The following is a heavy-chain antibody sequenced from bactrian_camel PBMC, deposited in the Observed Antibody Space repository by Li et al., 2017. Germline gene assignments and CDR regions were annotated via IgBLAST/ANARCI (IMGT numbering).Heavy chain of an antibody. CDR3: AAGHWFQCGLTGPPEYPY. CDR2: IDSDGST. Sequence: HVQLVESGGGSVQDGGSLSLSCAASESTYDRGYCMAWFRQASGKEREGVAAIDSDGSTTYIDSVEGRFTISKDNAKNSLYLQMNNLKPEDTAMYYCAAGHWFQCGLTGPPEYPYWGQGTQVTVS. V-gene: IGHV3S55*01. D-gene: IGHD8*01. J-gene: IGHJ4*01. CDR1: ESTYDRGYC.